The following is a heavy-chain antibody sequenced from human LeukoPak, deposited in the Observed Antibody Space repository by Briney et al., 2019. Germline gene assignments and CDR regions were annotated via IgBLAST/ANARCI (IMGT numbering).Heavy chain of an antibody. CDR2: VSSDGSID. D-gene: IGHD1-7*01. V-gene: IGHV3-30*03. CDR1: GLTFSNYG. CDR3: TREGMGTTFSAWFEP. Sequence: GGSLRLSCAASGLTFSNYGMHWVRQAPGKGLEWVAVVSSDGSIDYYADSLRGRFTVSRDNSKNTMFLQFNTLRPEDTAVYYCTREGMGTTFSAWFEPWGQGTLVTVSA. J-gene: IGHJ5*02.